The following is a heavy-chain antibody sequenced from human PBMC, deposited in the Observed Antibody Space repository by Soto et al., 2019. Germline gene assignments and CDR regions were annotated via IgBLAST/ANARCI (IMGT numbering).Heavy chain of an antibody. CDR1: GGSISSYY. J-gene: IGHJ5*02. CDR2: IYYSGST. D-gene: IGHD5-12*01. Sequence: SETLSLTCTVSGGSISSYYWSWIRQPPGKGLEWIGYIYYSGSTNYNPSLKSRVTISVDTSKNQFSLKLSSVTAADTAVYYCARASYSGYDFSDPWGQGTLVTVSS. V-gene: IGHV4-59*01. CDR3: ARASYSGYDFSDP.